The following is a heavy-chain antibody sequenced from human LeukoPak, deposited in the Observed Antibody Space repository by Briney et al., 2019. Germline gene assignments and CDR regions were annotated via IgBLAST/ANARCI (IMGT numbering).Heavy chain of an antibody. CDR1: GGSISSYY. CDR2: IYYSGST. D-gene: IGHD6-13*01. J-gene: IGHJ6*02. V-gene: IGHV4-59*01. Sequence: SETLSLTCTVSGGSISSYYWSWIRQPPGKGLEWIGYIYYSGSTNYNPSLKSRVIISVDTSKNQFSLKLSSVTAADTAVYYCARTGYSSQSGYYYYGMDVWGQGTTVTVSS. CDR3: ARTGYSSQSGYYYYGMDV.